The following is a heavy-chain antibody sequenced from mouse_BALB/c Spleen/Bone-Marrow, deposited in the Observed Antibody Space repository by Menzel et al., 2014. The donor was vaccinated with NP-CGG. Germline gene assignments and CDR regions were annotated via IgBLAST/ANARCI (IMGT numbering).Heavy chain of an antibody. J-gene: IGHJ3*01. CDR3: VRRGGYGYWFAY. Sequence: QVQLQQSGAEVMKPGASVKISCKATGYTFSGNWIEWIKQRPGHGLEWIGEILPGSGSIHNNEKFKDKATFTADTSSNTAYMQLSNLTSEDSGVYYCVRRGGYGYWFAYWGQGTLVTVSA. CDR1: GYTFSGNW. D-gene: IGHD1-2*01. V-gene: IGHV1-9*01. CDR2: ILPGSGSI.